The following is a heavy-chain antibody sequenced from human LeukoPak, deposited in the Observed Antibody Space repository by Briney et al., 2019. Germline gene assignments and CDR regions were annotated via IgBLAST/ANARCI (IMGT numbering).Heavy chain of an antibody. J-gene: IGHJ4*02. D-gene: IGHD3-22*01. Sequence: GGSLRLSCAASGFTFSSYAMSWVRQAPGKGLEWVSAISGSGGSTYYADPVKGRFTISRDNSKNTLYLQVNSLRAEDTAVYYCAKPPYGNSDYYPFDSWGQGTLVSVSS. CDR3: AKPPYGNSDYYPFDS. CDR2: ISGSGGST. CDR1: GFTFSSYA. V-gene: IGHV3-23*01.